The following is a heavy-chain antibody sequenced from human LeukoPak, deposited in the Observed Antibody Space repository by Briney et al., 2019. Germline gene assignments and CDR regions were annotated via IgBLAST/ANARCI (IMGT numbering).Heavy chain of an antibody. CDR2: ISGSGGST. CDR1: GFTFSNYA. D-gene: IGHD5-18*01. V-gene: IGHV3-23*01. Sequence: GGSLRLSCAASGFTFSNYAMSWVRQAPGKGLEWVSVISGSGGSTNFADSVKGRFTSSRDNSKNTLYLQMHSLRVEDTAVYYRAQGIPGYSYGAFDHWGQGTLVTVSS. J-gene: IGHJ4*02. CDR3: AQGIPGYSYGAFDH.